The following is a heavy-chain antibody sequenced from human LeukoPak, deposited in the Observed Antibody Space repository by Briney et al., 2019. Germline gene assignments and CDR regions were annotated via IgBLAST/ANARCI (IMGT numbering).Heavy chain of an antibody. CDR3: ARAYDSSGYRAFDI. CDR1: GFSVSRYW. CDR2: IRQDGSDQ. Sequence: GGSLRLSCAVSGFSVSRYWMSWVRQAPGKGLEWVARIRQDGSDQHYVDSVKGRLTISRDNAKNSLYLKVNSLRAEDTAMYYCARAYDSSGYRAFDIWGQGTMVTVSS. J-gene: IGHJ3*02. D-gene: IGHD3-22*01. V-gene: IGHV3-7*04.